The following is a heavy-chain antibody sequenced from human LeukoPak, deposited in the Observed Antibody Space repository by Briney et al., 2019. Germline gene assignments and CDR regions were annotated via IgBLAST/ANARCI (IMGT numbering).Heavy chain of an antibody. D-gene: IGHD6-13*01. CDR1: GYTFTGYY. V-gene: IGHV1-2*02. Sequence: ASVKVSCKASGYTFTGYYMHWVRQAPGQGLEWMGWINPNSGGTNYAQKFQGRVTMTRDTSISTAYMELGRLRSDDTAVYYCARGRAAGTPDYMDVWGKGTTVTISS. CDR3: ARGRAAGTPDYMDV. CDR2: INPNSGGT. J-gene: IGHJ6*03.